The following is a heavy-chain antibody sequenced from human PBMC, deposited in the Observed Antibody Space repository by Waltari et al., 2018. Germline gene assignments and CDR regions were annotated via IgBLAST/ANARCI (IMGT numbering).Heavy chain of an antibody. CDR2: INGDGSIT. Sequence: EVQLVESGGVLVQPGGSPRLACAASGFAFNNYWMHWVRQAPGKGLIWVSHINGDGSITTYADSVKGRFTISRDNTKNTVYLQMNSLRAEDTAVYYCARDVSFAIDYWGQGTLVTVSS. J-gene: IGHJ4*02. CDR3: ARDVSFAIDY. CDR1: GFAFNNYW. D-gene: IGHD3-16*02. V-gene: IGHV3-74*03.